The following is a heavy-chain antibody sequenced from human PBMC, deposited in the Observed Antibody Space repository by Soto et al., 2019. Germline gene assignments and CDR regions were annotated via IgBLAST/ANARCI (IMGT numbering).Heavy chain of an antibody. J-gene: IGHJ6*02. V-gene: IGHV1-69*13. CDR3: ARDKNLGAPSYYGMDV. D-gene: IGHD1-26*01. Sequence: SVKVSCEASVGSFSSYAISWVRQAPGQGLEWMGGIIPIFGTANYAQKFQGRVTITADESTSTAYMELSSLRSEDTAVYYCARDKNLGAPSYYGMDVWGQGTTVTVSS. CDR2: IIPIFGTA. CDR1: VGSFSSYA.